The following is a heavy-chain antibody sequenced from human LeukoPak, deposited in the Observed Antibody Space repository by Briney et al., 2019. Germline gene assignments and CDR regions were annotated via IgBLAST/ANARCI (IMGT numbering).Heavy chain of an antibody. Sequence: GASVKVSRKASGGTFSSYAISWVRQAPGQGLEWMGGIIPIFGTANYAQKFQGRVTITADESTSTAYMELSSLRSEDTAVYYCARAEFMVRGIVTDYYYGMDVWGQGTTVTVSS. D-gene: IGHD3-10*01. V-gene: IGHV1-69*13. CDR2: IIPIFGTA. CDR3: ARAEFMVRGIVTDYYYGMDV. CDR1: GGTFSSYA. J-gene: IGHJ6*02.